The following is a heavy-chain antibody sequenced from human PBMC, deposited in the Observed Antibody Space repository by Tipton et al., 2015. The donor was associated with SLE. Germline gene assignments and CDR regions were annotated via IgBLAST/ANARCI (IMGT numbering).Heavy chain of an antibody. CDR1: AGSISSLY. CDR2: IYNGGRA. CDR3: ARRTPYDSSGHYSPKIDAFDI. D-gene: IGHD3-22*01. J-gene: IGHJ3*02. V-gene: IGHV4-59*11. Sequence: TLSLTCNVTAGSISSLYWTWIRQSPGGGLEWIGNIYNGGRANYNPSLKSRVTISAATSKNQASLTVNSVTVADTAVYYCARRTPYDSSGHYSPKIDAFDIWGPGTTVSVSS.